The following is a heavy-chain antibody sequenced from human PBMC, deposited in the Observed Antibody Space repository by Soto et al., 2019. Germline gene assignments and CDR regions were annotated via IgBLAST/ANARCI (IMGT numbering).Heavy chain of an antibody. D-gene: IGHD3-10*01. J-gene: IGHJ6*02. CDR2: NYYSGIT. V-gene: IGHV4-31*03. CDR1: GGSISSGGYY. CDR3: ARVSGIYYYGMDV. Sequence: SETLSLTCTVSGGSISSGGYYWTWIRQHPGKGLEWIGYNYYSGITYYNPSLKSRVTISLDTSKNQFSLKLSSVTAADTAVYYCARVSGIYYYGMDVWGQGTTVT.